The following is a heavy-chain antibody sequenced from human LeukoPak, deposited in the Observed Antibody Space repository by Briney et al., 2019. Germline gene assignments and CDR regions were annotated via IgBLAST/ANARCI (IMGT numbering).Heavy chain of an antibody. Sequence: GASVKVSCKASGYTFTVYYMHWVRQAPGQGLEWMGWINPNSGATNFAQKFQGRVTMTRDTSISTAYMELSRLRSDDTAMYYCARDTGSPYYFDYWGQGTLVTVSS. CDR2: INPNSGAT. D-gene: IGHD3-10*01. V-gene: IGHV1-2*02. J-gene: IGHJ4*02. CDR3: ARDTGSPYYFDY. CDR1: GYTFTVYY.